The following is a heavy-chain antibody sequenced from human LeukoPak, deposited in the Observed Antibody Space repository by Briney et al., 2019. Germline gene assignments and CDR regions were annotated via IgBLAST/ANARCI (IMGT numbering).Heavy chain of an antibody. CDR1: GFTFSSYG. Sequence: PGGSLRLSCAASGFTFSSYGMHWVRQAPGKGLEWVAVIANDGRDKKYADSVKGRFTISRDNAKDSLFLQMNSLRAEDTALYYCAKDLLGQLALDYWGQGTLVTVSS. CDR2: IANDGRDK. J-gene: IGHJ4*02. CDR3: AKDLLGQLALDY. V-gene: IGHV3-30*18. D-gene: IGHD1-1*01.